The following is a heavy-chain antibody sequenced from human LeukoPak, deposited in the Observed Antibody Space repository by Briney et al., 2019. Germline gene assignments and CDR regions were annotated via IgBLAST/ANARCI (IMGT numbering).Heavy chain of an antibody. D-gene: IGHD3-10*01. J-gene: IGHJ4*02. CDR2: LSYDGTSK. V-gene: IGHV3-30-3*01. CDR3: AAGEFFDY. Sequence: GGSLRLSCAASGFTFSSYAMHWVRQAPGKGLEWVAVLSYDGTSKYYADSVKGRLTISRDNSKNTLYLQMNSLRAEGTAVYYCAAGEFFDYWGQGTLVTVSS. CDR1: GFTFSSYA.